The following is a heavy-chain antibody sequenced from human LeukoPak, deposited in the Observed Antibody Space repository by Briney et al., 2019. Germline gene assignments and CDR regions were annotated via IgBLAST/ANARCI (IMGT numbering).Heavy chain of an antibody. CDR1: GGSCSGCY. Sequence: SETLSLTCAVYGGSCSGCYWSWIRQPPGKGLEWIGEINHSGSTNYNPSLKSRVTISVDTSKNQFSLKLSSVTAADTAVYYCARNPVRARGALHYYYYMDVWGKGTTVTISS. V-gene: IGHV4-34*01. CDR3: ARNPVRARGALHYYYYMDV. D-gene: IGHD3-10*01. CDR2: INHSGST. J-gene: IGHJ6*03.